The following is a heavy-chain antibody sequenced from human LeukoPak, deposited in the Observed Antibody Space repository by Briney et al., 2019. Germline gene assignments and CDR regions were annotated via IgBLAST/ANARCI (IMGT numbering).Heavy chain of an antibody. CDR2: VYPSGST. J-gene: IGHJ5*02. Sequence: SETLSLTCSLSGGSISSGSYYWSWIRQPAGKGLEWIGRVYPSGSTSYNPSFKSRVSISIDTFKNQYTLNLSSVTAADTAVYYLAKSMGPTKNNLIRDWFHPWGQG. V-gene: IGHV4-61*02. CDR3: AKSMGPTKNNLIRDWFHP. D-gene: IGHD1/OR15-1a*01. CDR1: GGSISSGSYY.